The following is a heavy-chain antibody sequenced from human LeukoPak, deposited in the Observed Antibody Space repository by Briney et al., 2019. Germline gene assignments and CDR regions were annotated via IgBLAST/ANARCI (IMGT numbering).Heavy chain of an antibody. CDR1: GFTFSSYW. Sequence: GGSLRLSCAASGFTFSSYWMHWVRQAPGKGLVWVSRINSDGSSTSYADSVKGRFTISRDNAKNTLYLQMNSLRAEDTAVYYCAREVYSGSYAVPDYWGQGTLVTVSS. CDR3: AREVYSGSYAVPDY. V-gene: IGHV3-74*01. J-gene: IGHJ4*02. D-gene: IGHD1-26*01. CDR2: INSDGSST.